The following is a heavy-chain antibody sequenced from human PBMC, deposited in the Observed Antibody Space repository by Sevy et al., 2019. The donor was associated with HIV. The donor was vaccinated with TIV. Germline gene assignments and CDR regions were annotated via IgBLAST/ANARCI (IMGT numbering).Heavy chain of an antibody. CDR1: GGSISSSSYY. J-gene: IGHJ4*02. CDR3: ARQRIAAAGNKGLDY. Sequence: SETLSLTCTVSGGSISSSSYYWGWIRQPPGKGLEWIGSIYYSGSTYYNPSLKSRVTISVDTSKNQFSLKLSSVTAADTAVYYCARQRIAAAGNKGLDYWGQGTLVTVSS. CDR2: IYYSGST. V-gene: IGHV4-39*01. D-gene: IGHD6-13*01.